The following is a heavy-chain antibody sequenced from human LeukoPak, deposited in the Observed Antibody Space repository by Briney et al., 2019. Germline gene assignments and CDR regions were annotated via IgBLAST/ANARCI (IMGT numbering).Heavy chain of an antibody. J-gene: IGHJ3*02. V-gene: IGHV4-4*07. CDR2: IYPSGNT. CDR3: ARGSGTSTHDAFDI. CDR1: GGSISSYY. Sequence: SETLSLTCTVSGGSISSYYRSWSRQPAGKGLEWIGRIYPSGNTNYNPSLKSRVTMSIDTSKNQFSLNLSSVTAADTAVYYCARGSGTSTHDAFDIWGHGTMVTVSS. D-gene: IGHD2-2*01.